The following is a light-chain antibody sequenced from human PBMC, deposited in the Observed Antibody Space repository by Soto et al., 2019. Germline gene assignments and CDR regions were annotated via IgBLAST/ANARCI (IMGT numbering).Light chain of an antibody. CDR3: ATWDSSLSGGV. CDR1: SSNIENNY. Sequence: QSVLTQPPSVSAAPGQEVTISCSGSSSNIENNYVSWYRQLPGTAPKLLIYEDNKRPSGIPDRFSGSKSGTSATLGITGLETGDEADYYCATWDSSLSGGVFGTGTKVTVL. CDR2: EDN. V-gene: IGLV1-51*02. J-gene: IGLJ1*01.